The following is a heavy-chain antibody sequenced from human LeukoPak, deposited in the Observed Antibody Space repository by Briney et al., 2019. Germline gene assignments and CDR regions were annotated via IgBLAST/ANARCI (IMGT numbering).Heavy chain of an antibody. Sequence: GGSLRLYCAASGFTFSTYWMHWVRQAPGNVLVLVSRINRDGSSTSYADSVKGRFTISRDNAKNTLYLQMNSLRAEDTAVYYCARDRETYYDILTGYYTLGDAFDIWGQGTMVTVSS. V-gene: IGHV3-74*01. J-gene: IGHJ3*02. CDR3: ARDRETYYDILTGYYTLGDAFDI. D-gene: IGHD3-9*01. CDR1: GFTFSTYW. CDR2: INRDGSST.